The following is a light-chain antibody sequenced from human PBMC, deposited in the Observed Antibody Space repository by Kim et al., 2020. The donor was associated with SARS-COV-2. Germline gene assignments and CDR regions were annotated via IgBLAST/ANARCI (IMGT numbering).Light chain of an antibody. J-gene: IGKJ1*01. V-gene: IGKV1-39*01. Sequence: DIQMTQSPSSLSASVGDRITITCRASQSISSYLNWYQQKPGKAPNLLIYAASSLESGVPSRFSGSGSGTDFTLIISSLQAEDFATYFCQQSYSTPQTFGQGTKVDIK. CDR3: QQSYSTPQT. CDR2: AAS. CDR1: QSISSY.